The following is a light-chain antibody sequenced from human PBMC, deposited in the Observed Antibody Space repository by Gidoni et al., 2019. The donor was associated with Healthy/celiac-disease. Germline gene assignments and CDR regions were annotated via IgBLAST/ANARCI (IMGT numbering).Light chain of an antibody. V-gene: IGLV2-14*01. CDR2: EVS. CDR1: SSDVGGYNY. Sequence: QSALTQPASVSGALGQSITISCTGTSSDVGGYNYVSWYQQHPGKAHTLMIYEVSNRPSGVSHRFSGSKSGNTASLTISGLHAEDESDYYCSSYTSSSTLFGGGTKLTVL. J-gene: IGLJ2*01. CDR3: SSYTSSSTL.